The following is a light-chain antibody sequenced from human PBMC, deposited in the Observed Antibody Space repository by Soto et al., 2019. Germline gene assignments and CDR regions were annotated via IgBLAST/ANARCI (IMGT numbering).Light chain of an antibody. CDR2: SNN. J-gene: IGLJ2*01. Sequence: QSVLTQPPSASGTPGQRVTISCSGSSSNIGSNTVNWYQQLPGTAPKLLIYSNNQRPSGVPDRFSGSKSGTSASLAISGLQSEDVADYYCAAWDDSLNGPVFGGGTKVTVL. CDR3: AAWDDSLNGPV. V-gene: IGLV1-44*01. CDR1: SSNIGSNT.